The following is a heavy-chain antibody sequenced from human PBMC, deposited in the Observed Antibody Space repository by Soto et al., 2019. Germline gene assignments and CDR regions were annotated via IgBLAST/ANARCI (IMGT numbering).Heavy chain of an antibody. Sequence: QIALKESGPTLVKPTQTLTLTCTFSGISLTTSGEGVGWVRQPPGKGLEWVALVYGDGDKRYLTSLKSRITITKDTSKNQVVLTMTNMDPVDTGTYFCAHNIGGDYVYGFDFWGQGTKVTVSS. CDR1: GISLTTSGEG. V-gene: IGHV2-5*02. J-gene: IGHJ3*01. D-gene: IGHD3-16*01. CDR2: VYGDGDK. CDR3: AHNIGGDYVYGFDF.